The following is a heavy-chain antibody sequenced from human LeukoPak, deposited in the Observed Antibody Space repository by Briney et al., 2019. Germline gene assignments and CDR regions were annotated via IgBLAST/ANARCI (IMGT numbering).Heavy chain of an antibody. D-gene: IGHD3-10*01. V-gene: IGHV5-51*01. CDR1: GYSFTSYW. Sequence: GESLEISCKGSGYSFTSYWIGWVRQMPGKGLEWVGIIYVGDSDARYGPSFQGQVTISADKSISTAYLQWNSLKASDTAMYYCARKQFYGSGSSIDYWGQGTLVTVSS. CDR3: ARKQFYGSGSSIDY. J-gene: IGHJ4*02. CDR2: IYVGDSDA.